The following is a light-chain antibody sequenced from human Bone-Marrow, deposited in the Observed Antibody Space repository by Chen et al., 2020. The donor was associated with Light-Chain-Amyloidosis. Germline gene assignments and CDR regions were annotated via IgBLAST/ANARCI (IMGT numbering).Light chain of an antibody. V-gene: IGLV2-23*02. CDR1: SSDIGTWNL. CDR2: EDS. Sequence: QSALTQPASVSGSPGQSITISCTGTSSDIGTWNLVSWYQQHPGKAPKLLIYEDSDRPSEISDRFSGSKSGHTASLTISGLQADDEADYYCCSYAGRDTFVFGGGTRLPVL. J-gene: IGLJ2*01. CDR3: CSYAGRDTFV.